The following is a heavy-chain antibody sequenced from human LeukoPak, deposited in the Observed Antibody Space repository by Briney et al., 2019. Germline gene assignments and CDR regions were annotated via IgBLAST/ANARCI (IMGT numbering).Heavy chain of an antibody. Sequence: SETLSLTCTVSGPSISSYYWSWIRQPPGKGLEWVGYIYYSGSTNYNPSLKSRVTMSVDTSKNQFSLKLSSVTAADTAVYYCARLYCPYCSGGSSVGIWWFDPWGQGTLVTVSS. CDR3: ARLYCPYCSGGSSVGIWWFDP. CDR1: GPSISSYY. J-gene: IGHJ5*02. V-gene: IGHV4-59*01. D-gene: IGHD2-15*01. CDR2: IYYSGST.